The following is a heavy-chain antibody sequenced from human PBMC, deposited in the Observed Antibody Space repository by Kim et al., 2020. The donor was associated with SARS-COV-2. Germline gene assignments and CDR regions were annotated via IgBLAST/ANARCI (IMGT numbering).Heavy chain of an antibody. Sequence: SETLSLTCTVSGDSTSNVYWTWIRQPPGKGLEWIGYINNNGTTNYNPSLNSRVTISLHMSKKQFSLKLRSVTAADTAVYYCARAVVVPEFSYYVLYFWGQGTTVTVSS. D-gene: IGHD2-2*01. CDR3: ARAVVVPEFSYYVLYF. J-gene: IGHJ6*02. CDR2: INNNGTT. V-gene: IGHV4-59*01. CDR1: GDSTSNVY.